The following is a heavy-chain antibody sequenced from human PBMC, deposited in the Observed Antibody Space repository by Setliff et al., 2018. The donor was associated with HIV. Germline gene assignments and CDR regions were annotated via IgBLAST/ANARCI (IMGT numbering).Heavy chain of an antibody. CDR2: IYPADSDT. Sequence: GESLKISCKASGYSFKTYWIGWVRQMPGKGLEWMGIIYPADSDTRYSPSFQGQVTISADKANRTVYLQWRSLKTSDTAMYYCARHLSPGGSGWYPDYFDYWGQGTLVTAPQ. J-gene: IGHJ4*02. D-gene: IGHD6-19*01. V-gene: IGHV5-51*01. CDR3: ARHLSPGGSGWYPDYFDY. CDR1: GYSFKTYW.